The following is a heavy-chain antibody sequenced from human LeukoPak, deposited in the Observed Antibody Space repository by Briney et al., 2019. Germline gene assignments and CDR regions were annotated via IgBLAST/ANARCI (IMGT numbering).Heavy chain of an antibody. J-gene: IGHJ5*02. CDR3: ARLPGFCSSTSCYSGIDWFDP. V-gene: IGHV3-48*03. CDR1: GFTFSSYE. CDR2: ISSSGSTI. Sequence: GGSLRLSCAASGFTFSSYEMNWVRQAPRKGLEWVSYISSSGSTIYYADSVKGRFTISRDNAKNSLYLQMNSLRAEDTAVYYCARLPGFCSSTSCYSGIDWFDPWGQGTLVTVSS. D-gene: IGHD2-2*01.